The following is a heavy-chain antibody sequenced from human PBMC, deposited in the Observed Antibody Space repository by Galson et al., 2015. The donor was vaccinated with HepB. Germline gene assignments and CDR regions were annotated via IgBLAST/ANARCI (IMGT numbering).Heavy chain of an antibody. Sequence: SETLSLTCTVSGGSISSSGYYWGWIRQPPGKGLEWIGTIYYSGSGSTYYNPSLRSRVTISVDTSKNQFSLKLSSVTAADTAVYYCARLRNDYGDYSRLGPGGRFDPWGQGTLVTVSS. D-gene: IGHD4-17*01. V-gene: IGHV4-39*01. CDR3: ARLRNDYGDYSRLGPGGRFDP. CDR2: IYYSGSGST. CDR1: GGSISSSGYY. J-gene: IGHJ5*02.